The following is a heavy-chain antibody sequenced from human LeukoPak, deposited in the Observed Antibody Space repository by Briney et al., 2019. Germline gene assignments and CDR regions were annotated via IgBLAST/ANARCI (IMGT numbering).Heavy chain of an antibody. CDR2: IYSGGST. CDR3: ARGLWFGDENPPYFDY. CDR1: GFTVSSNY. D-gene: IGHD3-10*01. V-gene: IGHV3-53*01. J-gene: IGHJ4*02. Sequence: PGGSLRLSCAASGFTVSSNYMSWVRQAPGKGLEWVSIIYSGGSTFYADSVKGRFTISRDNSKNTLYLQMNSLRAEDTAVYYCARGLWFGDENPPYFDYWGQGILVTVSS.